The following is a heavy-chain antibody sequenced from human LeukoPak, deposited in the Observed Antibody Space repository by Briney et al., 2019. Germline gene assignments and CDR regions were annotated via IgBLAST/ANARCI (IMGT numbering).Heavy chain of an antibody. CDR2: INQAESAK. D-gene: IGHD4-17*01. Sequence: GGSLRLSCAASGFTFSSYSMNWVRQAPGKGLEWVASINQAESAKFYVDSVKGRFTISRDNSKNTLYLQMNSLRAEDTAVYYCARDMGEVTTAFDWGQGTLVTVSS. CDR1: GFTFSSYS. J-gene: IGHJ4*02. V-gene: IGHV3-7*03. CDR3: ARDMGEVTTAFD.